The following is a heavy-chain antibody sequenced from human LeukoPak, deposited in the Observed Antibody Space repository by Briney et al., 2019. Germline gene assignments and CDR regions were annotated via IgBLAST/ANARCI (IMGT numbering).Heavy chain of an antibody. V-gene: IGHV4-39*07. Sequence: SETLPLTCTVSGGSISSSSYYWGWIRQPPGKGLEWIGSIYYSGSTYYNPSLKSRVTISADTSKNQFSLKLSSVTAADTAVYYCARDRVVVVPPNWFDPWGQGTLVTVSS. CDR3: ARDRVVVVPPNWFDP. J-gene: IGHJ5*02. D-gene: IGHD2-2*01. CDR2: IYYSGST. CDR1: GGSISSSSYY.